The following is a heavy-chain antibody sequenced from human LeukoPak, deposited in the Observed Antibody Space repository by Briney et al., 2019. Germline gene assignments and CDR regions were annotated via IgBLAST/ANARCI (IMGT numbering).Heavy chain of an antibody. CDR2: IYTSGST. CDR1: GGSISSYY. D-gene: IGHD5-18*01. V-gene: IGHV4-4*07. CDR3: ASVDTVLVNAFDI. Sequence: SETLSLTCTVSGGSISSYYWSWIRQPAGKGLEWIGRIYTSGSTNYNPSLKSRVTISVDTSKNQFSLHLSSVTDADTAVYYCASVDTVLVNAFDIWGRGTLVTVSS. J-gene: IGHJ3*02.